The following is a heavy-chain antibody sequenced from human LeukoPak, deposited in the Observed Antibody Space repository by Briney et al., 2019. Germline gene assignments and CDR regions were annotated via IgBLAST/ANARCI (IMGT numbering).Heavy chain of an antibody. CDR1: GFTVSSSY. V-gene: IGHV3-53*01. Sequence: GGSLRLSCAASGFTVSSSYMSWVRQAPGKGLEWVSVIYSGGSTYYADSVKGRFTISRDNSKNTLYLQMNSLRAEDTAVYYCARENFDILTGHYQGTDYWGQGTLVTVSS. J-gene: IGHJ4*02. D-gene: IGHD3-9*01. CDR3: ARENFDILTGHYQGTDY. CDR2: IYSGGST.